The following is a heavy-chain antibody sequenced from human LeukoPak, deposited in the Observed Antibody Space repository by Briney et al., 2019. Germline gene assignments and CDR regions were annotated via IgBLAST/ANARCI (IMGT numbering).Heavy chain of an antibody. D-gene: IGHD3-16*01. CDR3: ARDPGLVGGMDV. Sequence: PGGSLRLSCAASGFTFSSYSMNWVRQAPGKGLEWVSSISSSSSYIYYADSVKGRFTISRDNAKNPLYLQMNSLRAEDTAVYYCARDPGLVGGMDVWGKGTTVTVSS. J-gene: IGHJ6*03. CDR2: ISSSSSYI. V-gene: IGHV3-21*01. CDR1: GFTFSSYS.